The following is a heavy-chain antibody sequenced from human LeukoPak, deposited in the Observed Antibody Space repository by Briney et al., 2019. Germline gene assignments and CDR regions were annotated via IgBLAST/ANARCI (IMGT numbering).Heavy chain of an antibody. D-gene: IGHD3-10*02. J-gene: IGHJ4*02. Sequence: GGSLRLSCAASGFXFSSYAINWVRQAPGKGLEWVSAISGSGDNTYYADSVKGRFTISRDNSKNTLYLHMNSLRAEDTAVYYCAKDSPVRYFFDYWGQGALVTVSS. V-gene: IGHV3-23*01. CDR1: GFXFSSYA. CDR3: AKDSPVRYFFDY. CDR2: ISGSGDNT.